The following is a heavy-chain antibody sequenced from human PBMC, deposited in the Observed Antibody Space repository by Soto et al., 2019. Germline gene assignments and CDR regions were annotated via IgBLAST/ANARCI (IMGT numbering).Heavy chain of an antibody. D-gene: IGHD3-3*01. CDR1: GFTFGDYA. CDR2: IRSKAYGGTT. Sequence: PGGSLRLSCTASGFTFGDYAMSWFRQAPGKGLEWVGFIRSKAYGGTTEYAASVKGRFTISRDDSKSIAYLQMNSLKTEDTAVYYCTRDGFGVVIIGHYYGMDVWGQGTTVTVSS. V-gene: IGHV3-49*03. J-gene: IGHJ6*02. CDR3: TRDGFGVVIIGHYYGMDV.